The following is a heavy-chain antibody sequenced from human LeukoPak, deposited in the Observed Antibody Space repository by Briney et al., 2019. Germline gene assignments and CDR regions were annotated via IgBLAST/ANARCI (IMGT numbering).Heavy chain of an antibody. CDR2: ISYDGSNK. J-gene: IGHJ6*02. Sequence: GGSLRLSCAASGFTFSSYAMHWVRQAPGKGLEWVAVISYDGSNKYYADSVKGRFTISRDNSKNTLYLQMNSLRAEDTAVYYCARDQFGRVGYSGYEYLDYYGMDVWGQGATVTVSS. CDR1: GFTFSSYA. CDR3: ARDQFGRVGYSGYEYLDYYGMDV. V-gene: IGHV3-30-3*01. D-gene: IGHD5-12*01.